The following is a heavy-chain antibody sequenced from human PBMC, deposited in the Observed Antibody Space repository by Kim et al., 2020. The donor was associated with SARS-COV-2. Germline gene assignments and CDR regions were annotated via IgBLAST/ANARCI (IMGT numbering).Heavy chain of an antibody. Sequence: SETLSLTCTVSGGSISSGGYYWSWIRQHPGKGLEWIGYIYYSGSTYYNPSLKSRVTISVDTSKNQFSLKLSSVTAADTAVYYCARVPRRVENYYYYGMDVWGQGTTVTVSS. D-gene: IGHD2-2*01. CDR2: IYYSGST. V-gene: IGHV4-31*03. CDR3: ARVPRRVENYYYYGMDV. J-gene: IGHJ6*02. CDR1: GGSISSGGYY.